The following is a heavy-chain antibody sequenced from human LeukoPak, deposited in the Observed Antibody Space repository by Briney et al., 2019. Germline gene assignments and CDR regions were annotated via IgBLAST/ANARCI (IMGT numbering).Heavy chain of an antibody. V-gene: IGHV3-9*01. CDR2: ISWNSGSI. CDR3: ARSARREKGLSIDCRSTSCYGPHDPFDI. CDR1: GFTFDDYA. D-gene: IGHD2-2*01. Sequence: GRSLRLSCAASGFTFDDYAMHWVRQAPGQGLECVSGISWNSGSIGYADSVTGRFTISRDNAKNSLYLQMIRLRAEATALYYCARSARREKGLSIDCRSTSCYGPHDPFDIWGQATMVTVSS. J-gene: IGHJ3*02.